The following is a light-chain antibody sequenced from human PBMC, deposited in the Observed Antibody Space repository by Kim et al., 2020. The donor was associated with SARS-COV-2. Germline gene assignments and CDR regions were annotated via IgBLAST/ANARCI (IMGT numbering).Light chain of an antibody. V-gene: IGLV2-14*01. J-gene: IGLJ2*01. CDR2: DVT. Sequence: QSALTQPASVSGSPGQSITLSCTGSGRDVGGYSHVSWHQQYPGKAPKIMIYDVTTRPSGVSNRFSGSKSGNTASLTISGLQAEDEADYYCSSYTSTNTLVFGGGTQLTVL. CDR1: GRDVGGYSH. CDR3: SSYTSTNTLV.